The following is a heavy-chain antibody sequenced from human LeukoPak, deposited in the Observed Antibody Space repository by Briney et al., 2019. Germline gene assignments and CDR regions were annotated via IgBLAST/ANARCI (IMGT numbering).Heavy chain of an antibody. D-gene: IGHD3-10*01. CDR3: ARSGPQWFGELSY. CDR1: GDSLSSSY. V-gene: IGHV4-4*07. CDR2: IHTSGST. Sequence: SETLSLTCTVSGDSLSSSYWSWIRQPAGQRLEWIGHIHTSGSTHYNPSLKSRVTISVDTSKNQFSLKLSSVTAADTAVYYCARSGPQWFGELSYWGQGTLVTVSS. J-gene: IGHJ4*02.